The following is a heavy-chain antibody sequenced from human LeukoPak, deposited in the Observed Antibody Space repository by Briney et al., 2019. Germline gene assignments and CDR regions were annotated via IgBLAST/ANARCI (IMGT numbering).Heavy chain of an antibody. Sequence: ASVKVSCKASGYTFTGYYMHWVRQAPGQGLEWMGWISAYNGNTNYAQKLQGRVTMTTDTSTSTAYMELRSLRSDDTAVYYCARGLSYCDIPNWFDPWGQGTLVTVSS. J-gene: IGHJ5*02. V-gene: IGHV1-18*04. CDR1: GYTFTGYY. D-gene: IGHD3-9*01. CDR3: ARGLSYCDIPNWFDP. CDR2: ISAYNGNT.